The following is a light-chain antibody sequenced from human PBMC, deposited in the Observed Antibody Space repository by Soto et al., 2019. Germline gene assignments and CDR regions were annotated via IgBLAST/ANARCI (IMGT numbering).Light chain of an antibody. Sequence: VLTQATDTLSLSPGETATISCRASQSVDRYVAWYQQKLGQATRLLLYDAYTRATGVAARSTGSGSAPGFSLPIPSLEPEACAVYYVQQRAKWPSTVGPGTKGE. CDR3: QQRAKWPST. J-gene: IGKJ2*02. V-gene: IGKV3-11*01. CDR2: DAY. CDR1: QSVDRY.